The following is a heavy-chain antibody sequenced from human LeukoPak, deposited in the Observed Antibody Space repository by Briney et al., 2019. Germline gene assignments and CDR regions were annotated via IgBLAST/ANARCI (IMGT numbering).Heavy chain of an antibody. J-gene: IGHJ4*02. CDR2: IGSSGHTI. D-gene: IGHD2-8*01. V-gene: IGHV3-48*01. Sequence: GGSLRLSCAASGFTFSSHSMNWVRQAPGKGLEWVSYIGSSGHTIYYADSVKGRFTISRDNARNSLYLQMNSLRVEDTAVFYCARSGGAHGVDYWGQGTLVTVSS. CDR3: ARSGGAHGVDY. CDR1: GFTFSSHS.